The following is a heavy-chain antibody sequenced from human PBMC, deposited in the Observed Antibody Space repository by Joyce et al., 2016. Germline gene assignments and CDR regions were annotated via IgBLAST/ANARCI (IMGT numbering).Heavy chain of an antibody. Sequence: QVQLVQSGAEVKKPGASVKVSCKASGYTFTDYYIHWVRQAPGQGLEWMRRINLNSGGTEYPQKFQGRVTMTRDTSIRTAYMELTGLRSDDTAVYYCSRGDLRTSSPLFWYFALWGRGTLVTVSS. CDR2: INLNSGGT. V-gene: IGHV1-2*02. CDR1: GYTFTDYY. CDR3: SRGDLRTSSPLFWYFAL. D-gene: IGHD2-2*01. J-gene: IGHJ2*01.